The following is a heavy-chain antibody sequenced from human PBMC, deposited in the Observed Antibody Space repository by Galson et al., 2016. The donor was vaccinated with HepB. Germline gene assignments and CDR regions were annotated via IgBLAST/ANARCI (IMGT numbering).Heavy chain of an antibody. V-gene: IGHV4-61*01. D-gene: IGHD3-16*02. CDR1: GGSVNSGTYY. CDR2: IYYSGRT. J-gene: IGHJ4*02. Sequence: SETLSLTCTVSGGSVNSGTYYWSWIRQSPGKGLEWIGYIYYSGRTKYNPSLKSRVTISVDTSRNQFSLNLSSVTATDTAVYYCAREGSYLWGSYRYFDSWGQGTLVTVSS. CDR3: AREGSYLWGSYRYFDS.